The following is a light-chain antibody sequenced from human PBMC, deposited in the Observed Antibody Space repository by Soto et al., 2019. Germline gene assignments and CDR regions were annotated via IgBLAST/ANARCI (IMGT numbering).Light chain of an antibody. Sequence: QSVLTQPASVSGSPGQSITISCTGTSSDVGGYNHVSWYQQHPGKAPKLLIYEVTDRPSGVSNRFSGSKSGNTASLTISGLQAEDAADYFCSSYTSQNARVFGGGTKLTVL. V-gene: IGLV2-14*01. J-gene: IGLJ3*02. CDR2: EVT. CDR1: SSDVGGYNH. CDR3: SSYTSQNARV.